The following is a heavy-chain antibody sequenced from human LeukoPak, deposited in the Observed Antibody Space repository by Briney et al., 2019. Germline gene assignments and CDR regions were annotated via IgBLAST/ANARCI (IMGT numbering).Heavy chain of an antibody. CDR2: IYWDDDK. CDR1: GFSLTTSGVG. CDR3: IHAYPGVSWFAP. J-gene: IGHJ5*02. V-gene: IGHV2-5*02. Sequence: SGPTLVNPTQTLTLTCSFSGFSLTTSGVGVGWIRQPPGKALEWLGMIYWDDDKRYSPFLRSRVTLAKDTSAKQVVLTMTNLDPAETPIYYCIHAYPGVSWFAPWGQEILVPVSS. D-gene: IGHD2-2*02.